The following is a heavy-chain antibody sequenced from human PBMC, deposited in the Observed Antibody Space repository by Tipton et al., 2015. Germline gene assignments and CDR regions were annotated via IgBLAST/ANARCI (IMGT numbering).Heavy chain of an antibody. V-gene: IGHV3-21*04. D-gene: IGHD3-22*01. CDR3: ARTPPYDHSDYYDFAY. Sequence: SLRLSCAASGFTFNTYSMNWVRQAPGKGLEWISFITSSSNYIYHADSVKGRFTISRDNAKSSLYLQMNSLRAEDTAVYYCARTPPYDHSDYYDFAYWGQGTLVTVSS. CDR2: ITSSSNYI. CDR1: GFTFNTYS. J-gene: IGHJ4*02.